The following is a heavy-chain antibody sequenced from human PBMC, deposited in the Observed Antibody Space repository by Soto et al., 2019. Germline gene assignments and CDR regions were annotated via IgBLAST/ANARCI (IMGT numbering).Heavy chain of an antibody. V-gene: IGHV5-51*01. CDR2: IYPGDSDT. CDR1: GYSFTSYW. J-gene: IGHJ6*02. Sequence: GESLKISCKGSGYSFTSYWIGWVRQMPGKGLEWMGIIYPGDSDTRYSPSFQGQVTISADKSISTAYLQWSSLKASDTAMYYRARQGLDYGSGSLDYYYYYGMDVWGQGTTVTVSS. CDR3: ARQGLDYGSGSLDYYYYYGMDV. D-gene: IGHD3-10*01.